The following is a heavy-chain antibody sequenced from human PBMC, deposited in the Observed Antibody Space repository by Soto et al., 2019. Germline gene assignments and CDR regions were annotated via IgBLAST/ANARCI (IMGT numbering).Heavy chain of an antibody. D-gene: IGHD6-19*01. CDR3: ASGYSSGWYNWFDP. V-gene: IGHV4-59*01. CDR1: GGSISSYY. CDR2: IYCSGST. J-gene: IGHJ5*02. Sequence: QVQLQESGPGLVKPSETLSLTCTVSGGSISSYYWSWIRQPPGKGLEWIGYIYCSGSTNYNPSLKSRVTISVDTSKNQFSLKLSSVTAADTAVDYCASGYSSGWYNWFDPWGQGTLVTVSS.